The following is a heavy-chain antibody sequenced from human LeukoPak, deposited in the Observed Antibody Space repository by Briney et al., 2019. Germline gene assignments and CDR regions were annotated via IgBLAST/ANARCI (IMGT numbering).Heavy chain of an antibody. CDR3: ARDSHYGGNSLDY. Sequence: SCKASGFTFSSYAMHWVRQAPGKGLEWVAVISYDGSNKYYADSVKGRFTISRDNSKNTLYLQMNSLRAEDTAVYYCARDSHYGGNSLDYWGQGTLVTVSS. CDR2: ISYDGSNK. J-gene: IGHJ4*02. V-gene: IGHV3-30-3*01. D-gene: IGHD4-23*01. CDR1: GFTFSSYA.